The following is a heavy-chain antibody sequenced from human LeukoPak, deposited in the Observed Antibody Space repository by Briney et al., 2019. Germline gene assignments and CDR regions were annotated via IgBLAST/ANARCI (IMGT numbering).Heavy chain of an antibody. CDR1: GGTFISYA. D-gene: IGHD2-21*02. CDR3: ARECGGDCYSTLYDY. CDR2: IIPIFGTA. V-gene: IGHV1-69*01. J-gene: IGHJ4*02. Sequence: GASVKVSCKASGGTFISYAISWVRQAPGQGLEWMGGIIPIFGTANYAQKFQGRVTITADESTSTAYMELSSLRSEDTAVYYCARECGGDCYSTLYDYWGQGTLVTVSS.